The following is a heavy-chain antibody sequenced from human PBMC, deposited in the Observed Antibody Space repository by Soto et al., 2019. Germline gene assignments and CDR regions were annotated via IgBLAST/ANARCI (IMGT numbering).Heavy chain of an antibody. Sequence: PGGSLSLSCAASGFTFSSYAMSWVRQAPGKGLERVSSISGSSSCIYYADSVKGLFTISRDNSKNSLYLQMNSLRAEDTAVYYCARDRLESSSSLLDYYYYGMDVWGQGTTVTVSS. V-gene: IGHV3-23*01. CDR1: GFTFSSYA. D-gene: IGHD6-6*01. J-gene: IGHJ6*02. CDR3: ARDRLESSSSLLDYYYYGMDV. CDR2: ISGSSSCI.